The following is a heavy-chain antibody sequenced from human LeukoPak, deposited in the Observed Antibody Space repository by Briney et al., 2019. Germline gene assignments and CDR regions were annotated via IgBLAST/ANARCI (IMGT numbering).Heavy chain of an antibody. D-gene: IGHD2-15*01. V-gene: IGHV1-69*13. Sequence: ASVKVSCKASGGTFSSYAISWVRQAPGQGLEWMGGIIPIFGTANYAQKFQGRVTITADGSTSTAYMELSSLRSEDTAVYYCARGIGGHNWFDPWGQGTLVTVSS. CDR2: IIPIFGTA. J-gene: IGHJ5*02. CDR3: ARGIGGHNWFDP. CDR1: GGTFSSYA.